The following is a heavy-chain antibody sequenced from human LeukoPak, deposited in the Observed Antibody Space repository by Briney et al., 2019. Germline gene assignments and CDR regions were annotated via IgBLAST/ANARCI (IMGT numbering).Heavy chain of an antibody. V-gene: IGHV3-49*04. D-gene: IGHD4-17*01. J-gene: IGHJ4*02. CDR3: TRVPTTVTTGYYFDY. CDR1: GFTFGDYA. CDR2: IRSKAYGGTT. Sequence: GGSLRLSCTASGFTFGDYAMSWVRQAPGKGLEWVGFIRSKAYGGTTEYAASVKGRFTISRDDSKSIAYLQMNSLKTEDTAVYYCTRVPTTVTTGYYFDYRGQGTLVTVSS.